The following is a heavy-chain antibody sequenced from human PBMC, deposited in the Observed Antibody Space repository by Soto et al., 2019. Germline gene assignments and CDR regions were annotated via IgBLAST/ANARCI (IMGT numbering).Heavy chain of an antibody. J-gene: IGHJ5*02. V-gene: IGHV1-3*01. CDR2: INAGNGNT. CDR3: AIGYRGYLGWFVL. Sequence: ASVKVSCKASGYTFTSYAMHWVRQAPGQRLEWMGWINAGNGNTKYSQKFQGRVTITGDTSASTAYMELSSLRSEDTAVYYCAIGYRGYLGWFVLWGQGLLGIVSS. D-gene: IGHD5-12*01. CDR1: GYTFTSYA.